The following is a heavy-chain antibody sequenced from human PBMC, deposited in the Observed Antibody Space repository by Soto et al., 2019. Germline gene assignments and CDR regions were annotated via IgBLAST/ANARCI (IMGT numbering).Heavy chain of an antibody. CDR3: ARVGGIIAAAGTQYFDY. CDR1: GYSISNTNW. V-gene: IGHV4-28*03. Sequence: SETLSLTCAVSGYSISNTNWWGWIRQPPGKGLEWIGYIFYTGSTYYNPSLRSRVTMSLDTSKNQFSLKLSSVTAADTAVYYCARVGGIIAAAGTQYFDYWGQGTLVTVSS. J-gene: IGHJ4*02. CDR2: IFYTGST. D-gene: IGHD6-13*01.